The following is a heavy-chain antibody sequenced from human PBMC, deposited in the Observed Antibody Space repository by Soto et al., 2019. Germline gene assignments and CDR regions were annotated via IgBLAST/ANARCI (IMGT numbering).Heavy chain of an antibody. J-gene: IGHJ6*02. V-gene: IGHV4-59*01. D-gene: IGHD2-15*01. CDR3: ARMVAATRSNNYGMDV. Sequence: PSETLSLTCTVSGGSISSYYWSWIRQPPGKGLEWIGYIYYSGSTNYNPSLKSRVTISVDTSKNQFSLKLSSVTAADTAVYYCARMVAATRSNNYGMDVWGQGTTVTVSS. CDR1: GGSISSYY. CDR2: IYYSGST.